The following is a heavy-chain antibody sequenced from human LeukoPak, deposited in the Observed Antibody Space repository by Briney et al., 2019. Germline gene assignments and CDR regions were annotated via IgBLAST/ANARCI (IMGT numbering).Heavy chain of an antibody. Sequence: PGGSLRLSCAASGFTFSRYAMSWVRQAPGKGLEWVSAISGGGGSTYYADSEKGRFTISRDNSKNTLYLQMNSLRAEDTAVYYCGKAGRILVGAASVSDYYFDYWGQGTLVTVSS. CDR3: GKAGRILVGAASVSDYYFDY. CDR2: ISGGGGST. D-gene: IGHD1-26*01. CDR1: GFTFSRYA. V-gene: IGHV3-23*01. J-gene: IGHJ4*02.